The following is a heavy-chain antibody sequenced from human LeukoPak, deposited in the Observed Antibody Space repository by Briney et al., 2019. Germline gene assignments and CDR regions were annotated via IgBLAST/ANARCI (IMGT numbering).Heavy chain of an antibody. CDR3: AREVSGENFWSGYFQYLNYYYYGMDV. V-gene: IGHV7-4-1*02. CDR2: INTNTGNP. Sequence: ASVKVSCKASRYTFISYDINWVRQATGQGLEWMGWINTNTGNPTYAQGFTGRFVFSLDTSVSTAYLQISSLKAEDTAVYYCAREVSGENFWSGYFQYLNYYYYGMDVWGQGTTVTVSS. D-gene: IGHD3-3*01. J-gene: IGHJ6*02. CDR1: RYTFISYD.